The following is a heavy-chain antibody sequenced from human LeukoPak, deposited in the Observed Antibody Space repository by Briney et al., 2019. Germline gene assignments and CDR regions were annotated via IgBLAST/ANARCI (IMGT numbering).Heavy chain of an antibody. J-gene: IGHJ3*02. CDR1: GFSFRSYR. CDR2: INSDGSST. V-gene: IGHV3-74*01. D-gene: IGHD3-10*01. Sequence: GGSLRLSCAASGFSFRSYRMHWVRQAPGKGLVWVSRINSDGSSTSYADSVKGRFTISRDNAKNTLYLQMNSLRAEDTAVYYCARARGGAFDIWGQGTMVTVSS. CDR3: ARARGGAFDI.